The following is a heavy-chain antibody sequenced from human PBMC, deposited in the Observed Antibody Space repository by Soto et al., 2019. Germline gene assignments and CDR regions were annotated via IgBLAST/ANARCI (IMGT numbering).Heavy chain of an antibody. Sequence: SETLSLTCAVYSGAFIGGYWSWISQPPGKGLEWIGEINHSGSTNYNPSVKSRVTISVDTSKNQLSLKLSSVTAADTGVYYCARGVIFGVRYYYYGMDVWGQGTTVTVSS. V-gene: IGHV4-34*01. CDR1: SGAFIGGY. CDR3: ARGVIFGVRYYYYGMDV. CDR2: INHSGST. D-gene: IGHD3-3*01. J-gene: IGHJ6*02.